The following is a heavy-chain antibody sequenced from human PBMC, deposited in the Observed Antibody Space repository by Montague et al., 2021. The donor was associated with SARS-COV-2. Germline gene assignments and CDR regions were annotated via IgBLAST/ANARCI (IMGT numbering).Heavy chain of an antibody. J-gene: IGHJ6*02. V-gene: IGHV3-30-3*01. CDR1: GFTFSSYA. Sequence: SLRLSCAASGFTFSSYAMHWVRQAPGKGLEWVAVISYDGSIKYYADSVKGRFTISRDNSKNTLYLQMNSLRAEDTAVYYCARDREITMVRGAPLYGMDVWGQGTTVTVSS. D-gene: IGHD3-10*01. CDR2: ISYDGSIK. CDR3: ARDREITMVRGAPLYGMDV.